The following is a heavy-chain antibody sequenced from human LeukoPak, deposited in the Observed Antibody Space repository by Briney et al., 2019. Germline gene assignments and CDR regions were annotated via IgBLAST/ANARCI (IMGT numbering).Heavy chain of an antibody. V-gene: IGHV1-69*13. CDR1: GGTFSSYA. Sequence: ASVKVSCKASGGTFSSYAISWVRQAPGQGLEWMGGIIPIFGTANYAQKFQGRVTITADASTSTDYMELSSLRSEDTAVYYCARVQQGYLDYWGERTLVTVSS. CDR3: ARVQQGYLDY. CDR2: IIPIFGTA. D-gene: IGHD1/OR15-1a*01. J-gene: IGHJ4*02.